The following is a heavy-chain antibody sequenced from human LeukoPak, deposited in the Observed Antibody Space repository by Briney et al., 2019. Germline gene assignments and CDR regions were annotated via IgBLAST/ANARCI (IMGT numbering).Heavy chain of an antibody. CDR3: ASGGPTRGTLAY. CDR2: LRKDATYS. CDR1: GFPFSSYG. Sequence: GGSLRLSCAASGFPFSSYGMYWVRQTPDKGLQWVAYLRKDATYSNYTDSVRGRFTNSRDNSKNTLDLQMSSLRVEDTAVYYCASGGPTRGTLAYWGQGTLVTVSS. D-gene: IGHD1-26*01. V-gene: IGHV3-30*02. J-gene: IGHJ4*02.